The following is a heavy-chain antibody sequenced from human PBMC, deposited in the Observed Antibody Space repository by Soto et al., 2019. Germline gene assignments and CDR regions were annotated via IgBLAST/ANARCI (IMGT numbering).Heavy chain of an antibody. J-gene: IGHJ6*01. V-gene: IGHV1-8*01. Sequence: QVLLMQSGAEVRKPGATVTVSCEASGVTFGNYEINWVRQAPGQGLEWMGWMNPSSGNTGYAQKFQGRVTMTRITTTNTAYMEPRSLTSEDSAVYYCATNADFFHYRMDLWGEGTIVTVSS. D-gene: IGHD1-1*01. CDR1: GVTFGNYE. CDR3: ATNADFFHYRMDL. CDR2: MNPSSGNT.